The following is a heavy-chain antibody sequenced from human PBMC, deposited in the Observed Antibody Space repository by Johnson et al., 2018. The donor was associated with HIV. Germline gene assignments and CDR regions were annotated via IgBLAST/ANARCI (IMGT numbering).Heavy chain of an antibody. J-gene: IGHJ3*02. Sequence: QVQLVESGGGLVQHGGSLRLSCADSGFTFSSYAMNWVRQAPGKGLEWVAVISYDGSNTYYADSVQGRFTISRDNSKNTLYLQLSSRRAEVTAVYYCAKGDGIVGGSDAFDIWGQVTMVTVSS. CDR1: GFTFSSYA. V-gene: IGHV3-30*04. CDR2: ISYDGSNT. CDR3: AKGDGIVGGSDAFDI. D-gene: IGHD1-26*01.